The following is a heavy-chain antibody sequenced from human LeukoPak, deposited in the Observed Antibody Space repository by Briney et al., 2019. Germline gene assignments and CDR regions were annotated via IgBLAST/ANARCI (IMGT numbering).Heavy chain of an antibody. Sequence: ASVKVSCKASGYTFISYGISWVRQAPGQGLEWMGWISAYNGNTNYAQKFQGRVTMTRNTSISTAYMELSSLRSEDTAAYYCATSGYYDSSGSDYWGQGTLVTVSS. CDR1: GYTFISYG. D-gene: IGHD3-22*01. V-gene: IGHV1-18*01. J-gene: IGHJ4*02. CDR2: ISAYNGNT. CDR3: ATSGYYDSSGSDY.